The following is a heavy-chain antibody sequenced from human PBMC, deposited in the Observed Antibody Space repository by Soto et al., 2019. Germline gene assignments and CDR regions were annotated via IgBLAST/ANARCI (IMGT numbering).Heavy chain of an antibody. CDR2: ISYDGSNK. V-gene: IGHV3-30*18. CDR1: GFTFRSYG. CDR3: AKVQDSSWLSFFDY. D-gene: IGHD6-13*01. Sequence: QVQLVESGGGVVQPGWSLRLSCAASGFTFRSYGMHWVRQAPGKGLEWVAVISYDGSNKYYADSVKGRFTISRDNSENTLSLQMSSLRAEDTAIYYCAKVQDSSWLSFFDYWGQGTLVTVSS. J-gene: IGHJ4*02.